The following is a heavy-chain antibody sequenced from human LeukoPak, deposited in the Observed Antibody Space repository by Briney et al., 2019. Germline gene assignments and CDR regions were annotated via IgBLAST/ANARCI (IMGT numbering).Heavy chain of an antibody. V-gene: IGHV4-39*01. D-gene: IGHD1-26*01. J-gene: IGHJ4*02. CDR1: GGSITSSLSY. CDR3: ARHFRQVGRSSSYFDY. CDR2: IYYSGST. Sequence: SETLSLTCSVSGGSITSSLSYWGWIRQPPGKGLEWIGSIYYSGSTYYNPPLKSRVTISVDTSKKQFSLKLTSVTAADTAVYYCARHFRQVGRSSSYFDYWGQGTQVTVSS.